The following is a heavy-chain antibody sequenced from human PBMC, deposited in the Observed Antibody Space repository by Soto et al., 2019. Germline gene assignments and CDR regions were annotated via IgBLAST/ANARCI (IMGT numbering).Heavy chain of an antibody. CDR2: ISPDSGDT. Sequence: QVQLVQSGAEVKKPGASVKVSCKASGYTFTGYYIHWVRQAPGQGLEWMGWISPDSGDTKCAQKFQGRVPMTRDPSISTAYMELSSLISDDTAVYYCGRALKSGGGYWGQGTLVTVSS. J-gene: IGHJ4*02. V-gene: IGHV1-2*02. D-gene: IGHD3-10*01. CDR1: GYTFTGYY. CDR3: GRALKSGGGY.